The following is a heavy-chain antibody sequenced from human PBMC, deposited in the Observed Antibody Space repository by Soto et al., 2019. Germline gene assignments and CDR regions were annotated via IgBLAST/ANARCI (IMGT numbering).Heavy chain of an antibody. J-gene: IGHJ6*02. V-gene: IGHV1-69*13. D-gene: IGHD5-18*01. Sequence: SVKVSCKASGDTFSGYAISWVRQAPGQGPEWMGGIIPVFGTANYAQKFQGRVTITADEYQSTAYMELRSLRAEDTVVYTGAKDRRYSYGYCYSYGMDVWGQGTTVTVSS. CDR1: GDTFSGYA. CDR2: IIPVFGTA. CDR3: AKDRRYSYGYCYSYGMDV.